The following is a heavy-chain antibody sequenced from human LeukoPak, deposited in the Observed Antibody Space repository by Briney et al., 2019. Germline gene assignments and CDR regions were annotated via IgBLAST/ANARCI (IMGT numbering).Heavy chain of an antibody. J-gene: IGHJ4*02. CDR2: IYSGCST. CDR3: ARDPIWYDGSGQLGY. V-gene: IGHV3-53*01. D-gene: IGHD3-22*01. Sequence: VIYSGCSTSYADSVNGRFTISRDNSKNTLYLHMNSLRAEDTAVYYCARDPIWYDGSGQLGYWGQGTLVTVSS.